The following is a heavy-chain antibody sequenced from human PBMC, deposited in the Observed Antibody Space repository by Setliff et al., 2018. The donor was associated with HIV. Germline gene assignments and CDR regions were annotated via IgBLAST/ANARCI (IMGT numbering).Heavy chain of an antibody. CDR2: INAGNGKT. Sequence: ASVKVSCKASGYTLSNHGVTWVRQAPGQGLEWMGWINAGNGKTKYSQKFQSRVTITRDTSASTAYMELHSLRSEDTAIYYCASSTITIFGVVPYYFDYWGQGTLVTVSS. CDR1: GYTLSNHG. CDR3: ASSTITIFGVVPYYFDY. J-gene: IGHJ4*02. D-gene: IGHD3-3*01. V-gene: IGHV1-3*01.